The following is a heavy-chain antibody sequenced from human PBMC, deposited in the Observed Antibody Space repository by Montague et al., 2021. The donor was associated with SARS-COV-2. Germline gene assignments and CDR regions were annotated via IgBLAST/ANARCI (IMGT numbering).Heavy chain of an antibody. CDR3: ARDARYDFWSGYYFDY. CDR2: ISSSSSYI. D-gene: IGHD3-3*01. Sequence: SLRLSCAASGFTFSSYSMSWVRQAPGKGLEWVSSISSSSSYIYYADSVKGRFTISRGNAKNSLYLQMNSLRAEDTAVYYCARDARYDFWSGYYFDYWGQGTLVTVSS. V-gene: IGHV3-21*01. CDR1: GFTFSSYS. J-gene: IGHJ4*02.